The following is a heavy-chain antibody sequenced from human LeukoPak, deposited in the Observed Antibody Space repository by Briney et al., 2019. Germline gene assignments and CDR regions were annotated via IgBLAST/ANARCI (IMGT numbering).Heavy chain of an antibody. J-gene: IGHJ6*02. CDR1: GYTFTGYY. V-gene: IGHV1-2*02. CDR2: INPNSGGT. Sequence: GASVKVCCKASGYTFTGYYMHWVRQAPGQGLEWMGWINPNSGGTNYAQKFQGRVTMTTDTSTSTAYMELRSLRSDDTAVYYCARDTSTSFTNYYYGMDVWGQGTTVSLSS. D-gene: IGHD2-2*01. CDR3: ARDTSTSFTNYYYGMDV.